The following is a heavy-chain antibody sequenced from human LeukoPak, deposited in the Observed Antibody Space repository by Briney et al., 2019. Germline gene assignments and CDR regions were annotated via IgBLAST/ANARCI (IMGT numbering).Heavy chain of an antibody. CDR1: GFTFGDHA. V-gene: IGHV3-49*04. Sequence: QAGRSLRLSCTVSGFTFGDHAMSWVRQAPGKGLEWVGFIRSKSYGCTKEYAASVKGRFIISRDDSTSIAYLQMNSLKTEDTAVYYCTRGPIQLWLYHGMDVWGQGTTVTVSS. CDR3: TRGPIQLWLYHGMDV. D-gene: IGHD5-18*01. CDR2: IRSKSYGCTK. J-gene: IGHJ6*02.